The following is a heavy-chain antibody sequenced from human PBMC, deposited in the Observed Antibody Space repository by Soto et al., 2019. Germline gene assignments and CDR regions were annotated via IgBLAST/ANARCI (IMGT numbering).Heavy chain of an antibody. D-gene: IGHD6-6*01. Sequence: SVKVSCKASGGTFSSYAISWVRQAPGQGLEWMGGIIPIFGTANYAQKFQGRVTITADKSTSTAYMELSSLRSEDTAVYYCARLASSSTYYYYDMDVWGQGTTVTVSS. CDR2: IIPIFGTA. V-gene: IGHV1-69*06. J-gene: IGHJ6*02. CDR1: GGTFSSYA. CDR3: ARLASSSTYYYYDMDV.